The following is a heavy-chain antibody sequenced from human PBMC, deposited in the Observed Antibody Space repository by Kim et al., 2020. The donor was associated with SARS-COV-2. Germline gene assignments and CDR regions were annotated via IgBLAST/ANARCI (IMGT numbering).Heavy chain of an antibody. CDR2: TYYRSKWYY. J-gene: IGHJ4*02. Sequence: SQTLSLTCAISGDSVSSSSGTWNWLRQSPSRGLEWLGRTYYRSKWYYEYPVSVKSRITINPDTSKNQLSLQLNSVTPEDTAVYFCARGSTRFFDYWGQGTLVTVSS. CDR3: ARGSTRFFDY. D-gene: IGHD3-3*01. V-gene: IGHV6-1*01. CDR1: GDSVSSSSGT.